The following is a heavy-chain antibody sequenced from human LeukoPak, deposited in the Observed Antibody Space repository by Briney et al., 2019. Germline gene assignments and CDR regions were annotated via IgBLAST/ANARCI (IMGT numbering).Heavy chain of an antibody. J-gene: IGHJ4*02. V-gene: IGHV1-2*02. CDR2: INPNSGGT. Sequence: ASVKVSCKASGYTFTGYYMHWVRQAPGQGLEWMGWINPNSGGTNYAQKFQGRVTMTRDTSISTAYMELNRLRSDDTAVYYCARGYSGSYYVGYWGQGTLVTVSS. CDR1: GYTFTGYY. CDR3: ARGYSGSYYVGY. D-gene: IGHD1-26*01.